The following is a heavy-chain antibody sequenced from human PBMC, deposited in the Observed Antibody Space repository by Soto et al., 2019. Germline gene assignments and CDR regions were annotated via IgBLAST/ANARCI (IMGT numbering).Heavy chain of an antibody. CDR2: IFSNDEK. D-gene: IGHD2-2*01. Sequence: QVTLKESGPVMVKPTETLTLTCTVSGISLRNGRLGVSWIRQSPGKALEWLAHIFSNDEKSYSTSLKSRLTISKNTSNSQVVLTMTNVDPVDSATYFCALIKDCSRTDCYLASFAPWGQGTLVTVSS. V-gene: IGHV2-26*01. CDR3: ALIKDCSRTDCYLASFAP. CDR1: GISLRNGRLG. J-gene: IGHJ5*02.